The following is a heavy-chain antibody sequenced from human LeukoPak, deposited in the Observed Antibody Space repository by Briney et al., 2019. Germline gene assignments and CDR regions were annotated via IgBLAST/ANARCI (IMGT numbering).Heavy chain of an antibody. CDR2: IYHSGST. J-gene: IGHJ4*02. Sequence: PSGTLSLTCALSGGSISSSNWWSWVRQPPGKGLEWIGEIYHSGSTNYNPSLKRRVTISLDKSKNQFALNMSSVTAADTAVYFCAREASRAGTYYFDYWGQGTLLTVSS. D-gene: IGHD3-10*01. V-gene: IGHV4-4*02. CDR1: GGSISSSNW. CDR3: AREASRAGTYYFDY.